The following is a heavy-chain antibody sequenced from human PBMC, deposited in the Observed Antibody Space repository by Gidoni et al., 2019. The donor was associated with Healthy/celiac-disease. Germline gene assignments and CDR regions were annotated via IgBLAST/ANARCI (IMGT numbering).Heavy chain of an antibody. CDR1: GYTFTSSY. J-gene: IGHJ2*01. Sequence: QVQLVQSGAEVKKPGASVKVSCKASGYTFTSSYMHWVRQAPGQGLEWMGIINPSGGSTSYAQKFQGRVTMTRDTSTSTVYMELSSLRSEDTAVYYCAREKGYCTNGVCYRGYFDLWGRGTLVTVSS. V-gene: IGHV1-46*01. D-gene: IGHD2-8*01. CDR3: AREKGYCTNGVCYRGYFDL. CDR2: INPSGGST.